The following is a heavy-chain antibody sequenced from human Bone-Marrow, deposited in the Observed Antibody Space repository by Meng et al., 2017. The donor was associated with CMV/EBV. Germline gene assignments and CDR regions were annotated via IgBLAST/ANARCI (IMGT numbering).Heavy chain of an antibody. J-gene: IGHJ5*02. D-gene: IGHD6-19*01. CDR2: ISSSSSYI. CDR1: GFTFSSYS. Sequence: GGSLRLSCAASGFTFSSYSMNWVRQAPGKGLEWVSSISSSSSYIYYADSVKGRFTISRDNAKNSLYLQINSLRAEDTALYYCARDPNSSGWFEPWGQGTLVTVSS. V-gene: IGHV3-21*04. CDR3: ARDPNSSGWFEP.